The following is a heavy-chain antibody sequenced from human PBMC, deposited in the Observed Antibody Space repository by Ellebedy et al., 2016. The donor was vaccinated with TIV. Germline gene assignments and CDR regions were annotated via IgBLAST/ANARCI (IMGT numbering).Heavy chain of an antibody. CDR1: GFTFSSFS. Sequence: PGRSLRLSCAASGFTFSSFSVSWVRQAPGTGLDWVSDLSGSGGTTHYADSVKGRFTISRDNSKNTLYVQMNSLRAEDTAVYYCAKSHGDTPMVDGYHLDYWGRGTLVTVSS. CDR2: LSGSGGTT. D-gene: IGHD5-18*01. V-gene: IGHV3-23*01. J-gene: IGHJ4*01. CDR3: AKSHGDTPMVDGYHLDY.